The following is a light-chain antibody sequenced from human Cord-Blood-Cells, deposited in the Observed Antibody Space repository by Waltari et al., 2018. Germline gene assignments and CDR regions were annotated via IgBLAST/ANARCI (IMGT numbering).Light chain of an antibody. CDR2: GNR. Sequence: QSVLTQPPSVSGAPGQRVTISCTGSSSNIGAGYDVHWYQQLPGPAPKLHIDGNRNRPSGVPDRLSGSKSGTSASLSITGLQAEDEADYYCQSYDSSLSVVFGGGTKLTVL. CDR3: QSYDSSLSVV. CDR1: SSNIGAGYD. V-gene: IGLV1-40*01. J-gene: IGLJ2*01.